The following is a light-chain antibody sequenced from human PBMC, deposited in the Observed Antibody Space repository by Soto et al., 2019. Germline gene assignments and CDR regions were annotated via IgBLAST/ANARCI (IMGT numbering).Light chain of an antibody. Sequence: DIQMTQSPSMLSASVGDRVTIACRASQSIRRWLAWYQQKPGKAPKLLIFDASTLESGVPSRFSGRGSETEFTLTIGSLQPDDFATYYCQQYNSYSPATFGQGTKVEI. J-gene: IGKJ1*01. CDR1: QSIRRW. CDR3: QQYNSYSPAT. CDR2: DAS. V-gene: IGKV1-5*01.